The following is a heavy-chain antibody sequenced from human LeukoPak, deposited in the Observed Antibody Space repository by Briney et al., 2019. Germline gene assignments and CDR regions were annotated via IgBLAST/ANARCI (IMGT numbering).Heavy chain of an antibody. V-gene: IGHV3-23*01. D-gene: IGHD5-18*01. Sequence: GGSLRLSCAASGFTFSSYAMSWVRQAPGKGLEWVSAISGSGGSTYYADSVKGRFTISRDNSKNTLYLQMNSLRAEDTAVYYCAKGTSLPRYGYVDDAFDIWGQGTMVTVSS. CDR3: AKGTSLPRYGYVDDAFDI. CDR1: GFTFSSYA. J-gene: IGHJ3*02. CDR2: ISGSGGST.